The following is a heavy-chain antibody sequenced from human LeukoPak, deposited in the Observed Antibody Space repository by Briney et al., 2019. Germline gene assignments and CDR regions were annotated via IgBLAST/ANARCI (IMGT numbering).Heavy chain of an antibody. CDR3: ARDLRGITMVRGVTPAKFDP. Sequence: GGSLRLSCAASGFTFSSYEMNWVRQAPGKGLEWVSYISSSGSTIYYADSVKGRFTISRDNAKNSLYLQMNSLRAEDTAVYYCARDLRGITMVRGVTPAKFDPWGQGTLVTVSS. CDR1: GFTFSSYE. D-gene: IGHD3-10*01. CDR2: ISSSGSTI. J-gene: IGHJ5*02. V-gene: IGHV3-48*03.